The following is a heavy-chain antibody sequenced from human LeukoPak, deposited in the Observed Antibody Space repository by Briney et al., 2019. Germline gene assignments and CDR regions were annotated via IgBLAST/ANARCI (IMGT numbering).Heavy chain of an antibody. J-gene: IGHJ4*02. D-gene: IGHD1-14*01. V-gene: IGHV4-39*07. CDR2: IYHSGSK. CDR1: GGSISSSSYY. CDR3: ARSGPKYNEAFDF. Sequence: SETLSLTCTVSGGSISSSSYYWGWIRQPPGKGLEWIGSIYHSGSKYYNPSLKSRVTMSVDTSKNQFSLKLRAIIVADTALYYCARSGPKYNEAFDFWGQGTLVTVSS.